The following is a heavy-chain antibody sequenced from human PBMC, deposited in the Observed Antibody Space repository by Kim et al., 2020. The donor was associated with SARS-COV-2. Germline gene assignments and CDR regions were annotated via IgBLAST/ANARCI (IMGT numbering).Heavy chain of an antibody. CDR3: AKDIEDYYYYGMDV. CDR2: ISWNSGSI. CDR1: GFTFDDYA. Sequence: GGSLRLSCAASGFTFDDYAMHWVRQAPGKGLEWVSGISWNSGSIGYADSVKGRFTISRDNAKNSLYLQMNSLRAEDTALYYCAKDIEDYYYYGMDVWVQGTTVSVSS. J-gene: IGHJ6*02. V-gene: IGHV3-9*01.